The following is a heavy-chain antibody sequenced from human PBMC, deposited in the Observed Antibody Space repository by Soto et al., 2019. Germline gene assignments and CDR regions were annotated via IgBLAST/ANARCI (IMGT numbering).Heavy chain of an antibody. Sequence: QVQLMQSGAEVKKPGASVKVSCKASGNTFTNYYIHWVRQAPGQGLEWMGTINPSGGHTTYSQNCLGRGPMTRDTSTSTLDMELTSLTSDDTAVYYCARGGHVVVVTAAFDYWGQGTLVTVSS. CDR2: INPSGGHT. CDR1: GNTFTNYY. V-gene: IGHV1-46*01. CDR3: ARGGHVVVVTAAFDY. D-gene: IGHD2-21*02. J-gene: IGHJ4*02.